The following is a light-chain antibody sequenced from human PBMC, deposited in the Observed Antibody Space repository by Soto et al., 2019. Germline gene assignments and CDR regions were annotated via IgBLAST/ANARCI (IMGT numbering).Light chain of an antibody. V-gene: IGLV2-23*01. CDR1: SSDVGSYNL. J-gene: IGLJ3*02. CDR3: CSYAPITTVV. CDR2: EDN. Sequence: ALTQPASVSGSPGQSITISCTGTSSDVGSYNLVSWYQQHPGKAPKLMIYEDNKRPSGVSDRFSGSKSGNTASLTISGLQAEDEAHYYCCSYAPITTVVFGGGTKLTVL.